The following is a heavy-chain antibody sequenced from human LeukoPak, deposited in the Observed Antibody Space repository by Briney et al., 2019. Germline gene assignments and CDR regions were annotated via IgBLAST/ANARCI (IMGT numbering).Heavy chain of an antibody. CDR1: GGSISSSSYY. V-gene: IGHV4-61*01. Sequence: PSETLSLTCTVSGGSISSSSYYWSWIRQPPGKGLEWIGYIYYSGSTNYNPSLKSRVTISVDTSKNQFSLKLSSVTAADTAVYYCAREGTFYDYGYYFDYWGQGTLVTVSS. CDR3: AREGTFYDYGYYFDY. CDR2: IYYSGST. J-gene: IGHJ4*02. D-gene: IGHD4-17*01.